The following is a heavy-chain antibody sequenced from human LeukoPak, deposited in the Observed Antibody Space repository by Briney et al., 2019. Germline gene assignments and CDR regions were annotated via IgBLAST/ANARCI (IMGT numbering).Heavy chain of an antibody. J-gene: IGHJ5*02. CDR1: GFTFSSYA. CDR2: IWYDGSNK. CDR3: ARGEMVRGVIIPNWFDP. V-gene: IGHV3-33*08. Sequence: GGSLRLSCAASGFTFSSYAMHWVRQAPGKGLEWVAVIWYDGSNKYYADSVKGRFTISRDNSKNTLYPQMNSLRAEDTAVYYCARGEMVRGVIIPNWFDPWGQGTLVTVSS. D-gene: IGHD3-10*01.